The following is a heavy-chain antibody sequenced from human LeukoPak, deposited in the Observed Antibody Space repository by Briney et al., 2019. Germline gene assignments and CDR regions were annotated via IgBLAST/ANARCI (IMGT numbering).Heavy chain of an antibody. CDR3: ARGPDYGDYRTHDYYYYGMDV. CDR1: GGSISSGGYY. J-gene: IGHJ6*02. V-gene: IGHV4-30-2*01. CDR2: INHSGST. Sequence: PSQTLSLTCTVSGGSISSGGYYWSWIRQPPGKGLEWIGEINHSGSTNYNPSLKSRVTISVDTSKNQFSLKLSSVTAADTAVYYCARGPDYGDYRTHDYYYYGMDVWGQGTTVTVSS. D-gene: IGHD4-17*01.